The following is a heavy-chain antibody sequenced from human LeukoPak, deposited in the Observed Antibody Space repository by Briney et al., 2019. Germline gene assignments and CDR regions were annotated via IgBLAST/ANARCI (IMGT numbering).Heavy chain of an antibody. CDR3: ARGKWLINDDAIYYYYYGMDV. D-gene: IGHD6-19*01. CDR2: IYYSGST. CDR1: GGSISSYY. V-gene: IGHV4-59*01. Sequence: SETLSLTCTVSGGSISSYYWSWIRQPPGKGLEWIVYIYYSGSTNYNPSLKSRVTISVDTSKNQFSLKLSSVTAADTAVYYCARGKWLINDDAIYYYYYGMDVWGQGTTVTVSS. J-gene: IGHJ6*02.